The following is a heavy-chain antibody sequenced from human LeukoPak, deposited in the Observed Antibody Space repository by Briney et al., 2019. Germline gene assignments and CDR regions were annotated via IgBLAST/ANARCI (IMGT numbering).Heavy chain of an antibody. CDR3: ARDGGSYYYYYMDV. Sequence: GASVKVSCKASGYTFTSYDINWVRQAPGQGLEWMGGIIPIFGTANYAQKFQGRVTITADKSTSTAYMDLSSLRSEDTAVYYCARDGGSYYYYYMDVWGKGTTVTVSS. V-gene: IGHV1-69*06. CDR1: GYTFTSYD. CDR2: IIPIFGTA. J-gene: IGHJ6*03. D-gene: IGHD1-26*01.